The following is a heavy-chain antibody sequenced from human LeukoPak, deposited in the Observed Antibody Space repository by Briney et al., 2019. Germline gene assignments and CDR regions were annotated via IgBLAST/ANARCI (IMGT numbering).Heavy chain of an antibody. CDR2: ISLYNEDR. J-gene: IGHJ4*02. Sequence: ASVKVSRKASGYTFTSYGISWVWQAPGQGLEGMGRISLYNEDRKYLQKLQGRVTLTTDTSTSTAYMELRSLTSDDTAVYYCAREECIGGYHFLHDYWGQGTLVTVSS. D-gene: IGHD3-16*01. V-gene: IGHV1-18*01. CDR1: GYTFTSYG. CDR3: AREECIGGYHFLHDY.